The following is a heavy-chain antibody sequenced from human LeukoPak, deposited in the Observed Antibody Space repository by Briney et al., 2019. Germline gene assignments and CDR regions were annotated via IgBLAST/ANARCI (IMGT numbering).Heavy chain of an antibody. V-gene: IGHV1-69*04. J-gene: IGHJ1*01. CDR1: GYTFTSYG. D-gene: IGHD3-22*01. CDR3: ARGEMPYYYDSSGYPQARLAEYFQH. CDR2: IIPILGIA. Sequence: ASVKVSCKASGYTFTSYGISWVRQAPGQGLEWMGRIIPILGIANYAQKFQGRVTITADKSTSTAYMELSSLRSEDTAVYYCARGEMPYYYDSSGYPQARLAEYFQHWGQGTPVTVSS.